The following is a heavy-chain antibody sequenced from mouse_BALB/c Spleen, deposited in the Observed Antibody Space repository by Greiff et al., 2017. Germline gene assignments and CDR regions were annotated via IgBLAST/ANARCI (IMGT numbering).Heavy chain of an antibody. CDR2: ISYSGST. V-gene: IGHV3-2*02. J-gene: IGHJ4*01. CDR1: GYSITSDYA. Sequence: VQLQQSGPGLVKPSQSLSLTCTVTGYSITSDYAWNWIRQFPGNKLEWMGYISYSGSTSYNPSLKSRISITRDTSKNQFFLQLNSVTTEDTATYYCARSSMITDAMDYWGQGTSVTVSS. CDR3: ARSSMITDAMDY. D-gene: IGHD2-4*01.